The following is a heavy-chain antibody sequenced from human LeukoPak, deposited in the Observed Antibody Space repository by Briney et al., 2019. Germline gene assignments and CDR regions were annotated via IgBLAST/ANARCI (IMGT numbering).Heavy chain of an antibody. Sequence: TPSETLSLTCAVYGGSFSGYYWSWIRQPPGKGLEWIGEIIHSGRTNYNPSLKSRVTISVDTSKNQFSLKLSSVTAADTAVYYCARRTVRGVIKYWDQGSLVTVSS. CDR1: GGSFSGYY. CDR3: ARRTVRGVIKY. CDR2: IIHSGRT. D-gene: IGHD3-10*01. V-gene: IGHV4-34*12. J-gene: IGHJ4*02.